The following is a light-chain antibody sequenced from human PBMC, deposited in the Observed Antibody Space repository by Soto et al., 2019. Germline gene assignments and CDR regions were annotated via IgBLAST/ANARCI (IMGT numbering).Light chain of an antibody. Sequence: EIVLSQSPTTVSLSPGERDNLSCRASQYVHMYLAWYQQNPAQAPSLLIYNASNRATGVPARFSGSGSGTDFTLTISSLESEDFAVYYCQQRANWPLTFGGGTKVDIK. V-gene: IGKV3-11*01. CDR2: NAS. CDR1: QYVHMY. CDR3: QQRANWPLT. J-gene: IGKJ4*01.